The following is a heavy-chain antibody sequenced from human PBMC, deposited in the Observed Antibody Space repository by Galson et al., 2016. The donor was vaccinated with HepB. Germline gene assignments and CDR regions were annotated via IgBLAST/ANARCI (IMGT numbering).Heavy chain of an antibody. J-gene: IGHJ3*02. D-gene: IGHD7-27*01. CDR2: IHYTGST. CDR1: GASVSNYY. Sequence: SETLSLTCTVSGASVSNYYWSWIRQSPGKGLTWIGYIHYTGSTNYNPSLKSRVTISVDTSKNHFSLKLTSVTAADTAVYYCAKGPDPNWHDAFDIWGQGTMVTVSS. V-gene: IGHV4-59*02. CDR3: AKGPDPNWHDAFDI.